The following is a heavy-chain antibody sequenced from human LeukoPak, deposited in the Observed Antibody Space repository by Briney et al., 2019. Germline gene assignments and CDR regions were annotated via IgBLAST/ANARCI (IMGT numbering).Heavy chain of an antibody. Sequence: GGSLRPSCAASGFTFSSHSMSWVRQAPGKGLGWVSSIDSSSSHIYYADSMEGRFTISRDNTKSSLFLQMNSLRAEDTAVYYCARDFRTQLDGYSPPYHFDYWGQGALVTVSS. V-gene: IGHV3-21*01. CDR3: ARDFRTQLDGYSPPYHFDY. J-gene: IGHJ4*02. CDR2: IDSSSSHI. CDR1: GFTFSSHS. D-gene: IGHD5-24*01.